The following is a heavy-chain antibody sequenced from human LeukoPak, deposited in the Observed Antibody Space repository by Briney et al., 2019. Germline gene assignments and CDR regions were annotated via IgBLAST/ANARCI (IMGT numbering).Heavy chain of an antibody. Sequence: GASVKVSCKASGYTFTSYYMHWVRQAPGQGLEWMGIINPSGGSTSYAQKFQGRVTMTRDTSTSTVYMELSSLRSEDTAVYYCARVSDDGERFWYFDLWGRGTLVTVSS. V-gene: IGHV1-46*01. CDR2: INPSGGST. CDR1: GYTFTSYY. J-gene: IGHJ2*01. D-gene: IGHD4-17*01. CDR3: ARVSDDGERFWYFDL.